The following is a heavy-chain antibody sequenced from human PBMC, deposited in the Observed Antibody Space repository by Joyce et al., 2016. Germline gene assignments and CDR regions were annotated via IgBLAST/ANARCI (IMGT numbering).Heavy chain of an antibody. J-gene: IGHJ4*02. CDR3: ASGYDSARVDY. Sequence: QLHLQESGPGLVKPWETLSLTCTVSGGSVSSSTYWGWIRQPPGKGLEWIGTMYYGGGTNYNPSLKSRLTMSVDTSKYQCSLKLSSVTAADTAVYYCASGYDSARVDYWGQGTLVTVSS. CDR1: GGSVSSSTY. D-gene: IGHD3-22*01. CDR2: MYYGGGT. V-gene: IGHV4-39*01.